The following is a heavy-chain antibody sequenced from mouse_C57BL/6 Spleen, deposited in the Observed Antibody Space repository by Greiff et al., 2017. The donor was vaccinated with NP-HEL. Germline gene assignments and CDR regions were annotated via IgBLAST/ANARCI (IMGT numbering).Heavy chain of an antibody. V-gene: IGHV5-17*01. CDR3: ARRATVGYYAMDY. J-gene: IGHJ4*01. CDR2: ISSGSSTI. Sequence: EVQGVESGGGLVKPGGSLKLSCAASGFTFSDYGMHWVRQAPEKGLEWVAYISSGSSTIYYADTVRGRFTISRDNAKNTLFLQMTSLRSEDTAMYYCARRATVGYYAMDYWGQGTSVTVSS. CDR1: GFTFSDYG. D-gene: IGHD1-1*01.